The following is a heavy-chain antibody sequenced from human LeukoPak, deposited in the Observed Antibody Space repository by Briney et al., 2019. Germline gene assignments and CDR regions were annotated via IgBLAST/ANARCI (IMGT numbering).Heavy chain of an antibody. Sequence: PSETLSLTCSVSGGSTRSGRHHWAWVRQPPGKGLEFIGSLDESGRPYYNAPLKSRITISEDSSGKQFSLNLSSVTAADTAVYYCARDLGGYPFFMDVWGRGTTVIVSS. J-gene: IGHJ6*03. CDR3: ARDLGGYPFFMDV. CDR2: LDESGRP. V-gene: IGHV4-39*07. D-gene: IGHD2-15*01. CDR1: GGSTRSGRHH.